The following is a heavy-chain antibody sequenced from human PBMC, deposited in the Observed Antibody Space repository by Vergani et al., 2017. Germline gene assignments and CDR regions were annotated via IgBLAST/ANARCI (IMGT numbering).Heavy chain of an antibody. CDR3: ARSSIFEFTVTHTGLDY. J-gene: IGHJ4*02. CDR1: GYTFTSYG. V-gene: IGHV1-18*01. D-gene: IGHD4-17*01. Sequence: QVQLVQSGAEVKKPGSSVKVSCKASGYTFTSYGISWVRQAPGQGLEWMGWISAYNGNTNYAQKLQGRVTLTADESTSTAYLELSSLRSEDTAVYYCARSSIFEFTVTHTGLDYWGQGTLVTVSS. CDR2: ISAYNGNT.